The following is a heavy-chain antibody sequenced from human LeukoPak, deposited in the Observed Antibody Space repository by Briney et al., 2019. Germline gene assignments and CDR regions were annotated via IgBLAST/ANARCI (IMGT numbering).Heavy chain of an antibody. CDR3: ARDPRPLYMAYFQH. V-gene: IGHV4-30-4*01. CDR2: IYYSGST. J-gene: IGHJ1*01. D-gene: IGHD4-11*01. Sequence: PSQTLSLTCTVSGGSISSGDYYWSWIRQPPGKGLEWIGSIYYSGSTYYNPSLKSRVTISVDTSKNQFSLKLTSVTAADTAVYFCARDPRPLYMAYFQHWGQGTLVTVSS. CDR1: GGSISSGDYY.